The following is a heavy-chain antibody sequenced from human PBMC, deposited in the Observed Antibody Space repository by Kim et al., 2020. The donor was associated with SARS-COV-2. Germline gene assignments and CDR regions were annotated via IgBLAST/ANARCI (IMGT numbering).Heavy chain of an antibody. CDR3: AKWFLWVDFGGDY. J-gene: IGHJ4*02. Sequence: ADSGKGRFTISRDNSKNTLYLQMNSLRAEDTAVYYCAKWFLWVDFGGDYWGQGTLVTVSS. D-gene: IGHD3-16*01. V-gene: IGHV3-23*01.